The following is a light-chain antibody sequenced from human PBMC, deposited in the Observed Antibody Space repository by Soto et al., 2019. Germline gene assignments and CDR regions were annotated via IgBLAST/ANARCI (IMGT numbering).Light chain of an antibody. J-gene: IGKJ5*01. CDR1: QSLLHSDGYNY. Sequence: DVVMSRSSLSLPVTTGAPASISCRSSQSLLHSDGYNYLDWYLQKPGQSPQLLIYLGSNRASGVPDRFSGSGSGTDFTLKINRVEAEDVGTYYCMQARQSLTFGQGTLLEIK. CDR2: LGS. CDR3: MQARQSLT. V-gene: IGKV2-28*01.